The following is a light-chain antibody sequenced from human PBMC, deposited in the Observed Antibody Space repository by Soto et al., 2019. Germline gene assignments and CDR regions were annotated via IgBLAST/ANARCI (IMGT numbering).Light chain of an antibody. CDR1: SSDVGGYNY. CDR2: DVS. J-gene: IGLJ1*01. V-gene: IGLV2-14*03. CDR3: SSYISSGTLV. Sequence: QSALTQPASVSGSPGQSITISCTGTSSDVGGYNYVSWYQQHPGKAPKLMIYDVSNRPSGVSNRFSGSKSGNTAPLTISGLQAEDEADYYCSSYISSGTLVFGTGTKVTVL.